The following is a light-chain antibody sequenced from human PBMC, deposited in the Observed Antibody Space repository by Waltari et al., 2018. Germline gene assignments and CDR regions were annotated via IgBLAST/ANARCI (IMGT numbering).Light chain of an antibody. J-gene: IGLJ3*02. CDR1: SRDVGSYNL. CDR2: EGN. Sequence: QSALTQPASVSGSPGPSITISCTGTSRDVGSYNLVSWFQQHPGQTPRLMIYEGNKRPSGVSNRFAGSKSGNTASLTISVLQAEDEADYYCCSYVSGSTFRVFGGGTKLTVL. CDR3: CSYVSGSTFRV. V-gene: IGLV2-23*03.